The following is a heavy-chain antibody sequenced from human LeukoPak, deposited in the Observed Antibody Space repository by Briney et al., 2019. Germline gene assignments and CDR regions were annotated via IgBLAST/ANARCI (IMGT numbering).Heavy chain of an antibody. D-gene: IGHD3-22*01. CDR2: ISYHGSNK. CDR1: GFTFSSYG. V-gene: IGHV3-30*19. Sequence: GRSLRLSCAASGFTFSSYGMHWVRQAPGKGLEWVAVISYHGSNKYYADSVKGRFTISRDNSKKTVFLQMNSLRAEDTAVYYCARGMYYYDSGDIGGGYYFDYWGQGTLVTVSS. CDR3: ARGMYYYDSGDIGGGYYFDY. J-gene: IGHJ4*02.